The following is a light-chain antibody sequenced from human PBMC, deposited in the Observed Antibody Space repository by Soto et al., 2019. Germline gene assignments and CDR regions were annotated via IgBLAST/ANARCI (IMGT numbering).Light chain of an antibody. V-gene: IGLV1-51*01. Sequence: QSVLTQPPSVSAAPGQKVTISCSGGSSNIGENYVSWYQQLPGTAPKFLTYDNTKRPSGIPDRVSGSKSGTSATLAITELQTGDEADYYCGTWDSSLAAFVFGSGTKVTVL. CDR2: DNT. J-gene: IGLJ1*01. CDR3: GTWDSSLAAFV. CDR1: SSNIGENY.